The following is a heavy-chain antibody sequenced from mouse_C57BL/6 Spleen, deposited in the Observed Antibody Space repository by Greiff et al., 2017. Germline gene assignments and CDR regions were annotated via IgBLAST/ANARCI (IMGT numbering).Heavy chain of an antibody. Sequence: VQLKESGAELVRPGASVKLSCTASGFNIKDYYMHWVKQRPEQGLEWIGRIDPEDGDTEYAPKFQGKATMTADTSSNTAYLQLSSLTSEDTAVYYCTTPYGSSPAWFAYWGQGTLVTVSA. J-gene: IGHJ3*01. CDR1: GFNIKDYY. CDR3: TTPYGSSPAWFAY. CDR2: IDPEDGDT. V-gene: IGHV14-1*01. D-gene: IGHD1-1*01.